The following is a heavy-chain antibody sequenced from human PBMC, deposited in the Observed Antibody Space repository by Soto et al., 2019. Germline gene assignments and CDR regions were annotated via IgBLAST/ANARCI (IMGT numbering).Heavy chain of an antibody. D-gene: IGHD6-19*01. V-gene: IGHV3-48*03. CDR3: ARRLQWQLRPLDS. J-gene: IGHJ4*02. Sequence: PGGSLRLSCAASRFTFSTYEMNWVRQAPGKGLEWVSYISTSGSTVYYADSVKGRFTISRDNAKNSLYLQMNSLRAEDTAVYYCARRLQWQLRPLDSWCRGTLVTVSS. CDR1: RFTFSTYE. CDR2: ISTSGSTV.